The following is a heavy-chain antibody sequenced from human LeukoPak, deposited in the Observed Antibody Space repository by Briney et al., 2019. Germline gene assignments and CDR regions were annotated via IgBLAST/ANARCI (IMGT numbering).Heavy chain of an antibody. V-gene: IGHV3-48*01. D-gene: IGHD6-19*01. CDR2: ISSSSSTI. Sequence: GGSLRLSCAASRVTFSSYSMNWVRQAPGKGLEWVSYISSSSSTIYYADSVKGRFTISRDNSKNTLSLQMNSLRAEDTAVYYCAKDVTGSGWYYLDYWGQGTLVTVSS. J-gene: IGHJ4*02. CDR3: AKDVTGSGWYYLDY. CDR1: RVTFSSYS.